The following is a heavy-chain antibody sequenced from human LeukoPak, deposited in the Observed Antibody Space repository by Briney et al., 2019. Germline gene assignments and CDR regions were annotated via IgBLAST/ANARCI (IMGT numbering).Heavy chain of an antibody. J-gene: IGHJ4*02. CDR2: ISAYNGNT. V-gene: IGHV1-18*01. Sequence: AVKVSCKASGYTFTHYGLSWVRQPSAKGREWMGWISAYNGNTHHAQNLQDRVTLPTETSTNTAYVALESQIYRDTPIYFCVRNGALGWGYCSSTSCSPFDYWGEETLVSVPS. CDR3: VRNGALGWGYCSSTSCSPFDY. D-gene: IGHD2-2*01. CDR1: GYTFTHYG.